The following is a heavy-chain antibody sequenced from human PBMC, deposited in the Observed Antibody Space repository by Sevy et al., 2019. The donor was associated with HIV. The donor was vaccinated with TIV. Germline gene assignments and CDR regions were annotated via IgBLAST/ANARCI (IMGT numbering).Heavy chain of an antibody. CDR1: GFTFTNAW. J-gene: IGHJ4*02. Sequence: GGSLRLSCAASGFTFTNAWMSWVRQAPGKGLEWVGRFKGKPGGGAIDYAAPVKGRFTISRDDSKNMLYLQMSSLRTEDTAVYYCTTDSWSQEDYYDHWGQGTLVTVSS. CDR3: TTDSWSQEDYYDH. V-gene: IGHV3-15*01. D-gene: IGHD6-13*01. CDR2: FKGKPGGGAI.